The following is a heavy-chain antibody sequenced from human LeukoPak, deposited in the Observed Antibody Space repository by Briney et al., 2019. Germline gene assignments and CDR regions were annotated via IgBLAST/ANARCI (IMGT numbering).Heavy chain of an antibody. V-gene: IGHV3-23*01. CDR1: GCSFSSSA. Sequence: RGCLRLSCVASGCSFSSSAMCSVRQAPGKGLEWVSAFSGNVGSTYYADSVKGRFTISRDNAKNTLYLQINSQRAEDTAVYYCAKAYYYGSGSYQPFDYWGQGTLVTVSS. CDR3: AKAYYYGSGSYQPFDY. J-gene: IGHJ4*02. CDR2: FSGNVGST. D-gene: IGHD3-10*01.